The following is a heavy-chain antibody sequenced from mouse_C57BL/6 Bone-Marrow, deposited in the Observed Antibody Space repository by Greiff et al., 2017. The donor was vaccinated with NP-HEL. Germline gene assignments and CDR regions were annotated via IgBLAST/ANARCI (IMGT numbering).Heavy chain of an antibody. CDR3: ARVSITTVFDY. CDR2: IYPGDGDT. Sequence: QVQLKQSGPELVKPGASVKISCKASGYAFSSSWMNWVKQRPGKGLEWIGRIYPGDGDTNYNGKFKGKATLTADKSSSTAYMQLSSLTSEDSAVYFCARVSITTVFDYWGQGTTLTVSS. V-gene: IGHV1-82*01. CDR1: GYAFSSSW. J-gene: IGHJ2*01. D-gene: IGHD1-1*01.